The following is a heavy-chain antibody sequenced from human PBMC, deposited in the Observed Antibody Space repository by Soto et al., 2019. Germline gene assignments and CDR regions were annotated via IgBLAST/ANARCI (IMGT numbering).Heavy chain of an antibody. Sequence: QVQLQEAGPGLVKPSGTLSLTCAGSGGAFSSRNWWRWVRQPPGKGLERVGEIYPSGSTNYSPSLKSRGILAGDKASNPFSLRLSSVTAADTAVYYFARGGGWPGRFDYWGQGTMVPVSS. CDR3: ARGGGWPGRFDY. J-gene: IGHJ4*02. CDR2: IYPSGST. D-gene: IGHD6-19*01. V-gene: IGHV4-4*02. CDR1: GGAFSSRNW.